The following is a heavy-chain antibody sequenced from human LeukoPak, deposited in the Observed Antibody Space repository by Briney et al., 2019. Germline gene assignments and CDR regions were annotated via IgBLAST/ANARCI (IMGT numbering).Heavy chain of an antibody. CDR3: ASFITMVRGVIKDY. J-gene: IGHJ4*02. V-gene: IGHV3-30*04. Sequence: GGSLRLSCAAFGFTFSSYAMHWVRQAPGKGLEGVAVISYDGSNKYYADSVKGRFTISRDNSKNTLYLQMNSLRAEDTAVYYCASFITMVRGVIKDYWGQGTLVTVSS. D-gene: IGHD3-10*01. CDR2: ISYDGSNK. CDR1: GFTFSSYA.